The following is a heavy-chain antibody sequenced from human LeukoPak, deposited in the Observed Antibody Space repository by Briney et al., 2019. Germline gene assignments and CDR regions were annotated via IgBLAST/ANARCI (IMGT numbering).Heavy chain of an antibody. CDR3: ARDMEAMIVVVNDAFDI. CDR1: GFTFDDYG. Sequence: GGSLRLXCAASGFTFDDYGMSWVRRAPGKGLESVSGINWNGGSTGYADSVKGRFTISRDNAKNSLYLQMNSLRAEDTALYYCARDMEAMIVVVNDAFDIWGQGTMVTVSS. CDR2: INWNGGST. D-gene: IGHD3-22*01. V-gene: IGHV3-20*04. J-gene: IGHJ3*02.